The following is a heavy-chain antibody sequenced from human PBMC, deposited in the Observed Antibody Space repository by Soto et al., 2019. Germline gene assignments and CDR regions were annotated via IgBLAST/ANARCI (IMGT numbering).Heavy chain of an antibody. CDR1: GYTFTSYA. V-gene: IGHV1-3*01. CDR2: INAGNGNT. CDR3: ARRVSEASSLSIRFLEWRNWFHP. Sequence: QVQLVQSGAEVKKPGASVKVSCKASGYTFTSYAMHWVRQAPGQRLEWMGWINAGNGNTKYSQKFQGRVTITRDTSASTAYMELSSLRSEDTAVYYCARRVSEASSLSIRFLEWRNWFHPWGQGTLVTVSS. J-gene: IGHJ5*02. D-gene: IGHD3-3*01.